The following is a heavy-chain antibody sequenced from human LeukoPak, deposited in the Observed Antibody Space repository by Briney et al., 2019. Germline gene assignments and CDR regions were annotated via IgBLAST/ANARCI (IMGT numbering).Heavy chain of an antibody. Sequence: ASVKVSCKASGYTFTSYGISWVRQAPGQGLEWVGWISTDKGITAYAQKAQGRVTMTTDTSTSTAYMDLRSLRSDDTAVYYCARDWYCDKTGCRDVFDYWGQRTLVTVSS. D-gene: IGHD2/OR15-2a*01. V-gene: IGHV1-18*04. CDR1: GYTFTSYG. CDR3: ARDWYCDKTGCRDVFDY. J-gene: IGHJ4*02. CDR2: ISTDKGIT.